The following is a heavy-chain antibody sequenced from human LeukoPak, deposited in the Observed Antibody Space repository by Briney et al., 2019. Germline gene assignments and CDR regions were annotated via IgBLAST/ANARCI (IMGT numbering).Heavy chain of an antibody. V-gene: IGHV4-39*07. CDR2: IYYSGST. J-gene: IGHJ2*01. CDR1: GGSISSSSYY. CDR3: ARVGRLDWYFDL. Sequence: PSETLSLTCTVSGGSISSSSYYWGWIRQPPGKGLEWIGSIYYSGSTYYNPSLKSRVTISVDTSKNQFSLKLSSVTAADTAVYYCARVGRLDWYFDLWGRGTLVTVSS.